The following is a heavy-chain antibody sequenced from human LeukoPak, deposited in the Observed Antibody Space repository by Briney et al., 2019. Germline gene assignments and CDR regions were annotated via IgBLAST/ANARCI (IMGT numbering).Heavy chain of an antibody. J-gene: IGHJ6*03. CDR2: IDYSGST. CDR1: GGSFNSSSYY. Sequence: SETLSLTCTVSGGSFNSSSYYWGWIRQPSGKGLEWIGTIDYSGSTYYNSSLMGRLTLSLDTSQNQFSLQLTSVTAADTAVYYCARLFKPYYYYYCMDVWGIGATVTVSS. CDR3: ARLFKPYYYYYCMDV. V-gene: IGHV4-39*07.